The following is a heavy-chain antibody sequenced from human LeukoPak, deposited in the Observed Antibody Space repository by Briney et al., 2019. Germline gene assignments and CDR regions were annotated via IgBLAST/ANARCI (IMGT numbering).Heavy chain of an antibody. J-gene: IGHJ3*02. CDR2: INHSGST. Sequence: SETLSLTCAVYGGSFSGYYWSWIRQPPGKGLEWIGEINHSGSTNYNPSLKSRVTISVDTSKNQFYLKLSSVTAADTAVYYCASGYCSGGSCYSDAFDIWGQGTMVTVSS. CDR3: ASGYCSGGSCYSDAFDI. D-gene: IGHD2-15*01. V-gene: IGHV4-34*01. CDR1: GGSFSGYY.